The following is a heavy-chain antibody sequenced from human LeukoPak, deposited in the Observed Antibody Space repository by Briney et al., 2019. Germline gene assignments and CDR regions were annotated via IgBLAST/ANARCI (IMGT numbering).Heavy chain of an antibody. J-gene: IGHJ1*01. Sequence: GGSLGLSCAASGFTFSSYGMHWVRQAPGKGLEWVAFIRYDGSNKYYADSVKGRFTISRDNSKNTLYLQMNSLRAEDTAVYYCAKDSRVPRWFGGYFQHWGQGTLVTVSS. V-gene: IGHV3-30*02. CDR2: IRYDGSNK. D-gene: IGHD3-10*01. CDR3: AKDSRVPRWFGGYFQH. CDR1: GFTFSSYG.